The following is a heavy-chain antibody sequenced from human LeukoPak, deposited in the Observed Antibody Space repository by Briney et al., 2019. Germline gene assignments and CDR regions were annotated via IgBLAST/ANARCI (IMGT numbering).Heavy chain of an antibody. CDR2: IIPIFGTA. J-gene: IGHJ6*03. V-gene: IGHV1-69*06. Sequence: GASVKVSCKASGGTFSSYAISWVRQAPGQGLEWMGGIIPIFGTANYAQKFQGRVTITADKSTSTAYMELSSLRSEDTAVYYCARDRIAARPPYYMDVWGKGTTITVSS. CDR3: ARDRIAARPPYYMDV. D-gene: IGHD6-6*01. CDR1: GGTFSSYA.